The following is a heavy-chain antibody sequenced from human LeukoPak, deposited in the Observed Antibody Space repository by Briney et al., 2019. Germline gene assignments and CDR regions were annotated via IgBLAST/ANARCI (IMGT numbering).Heavy chain of an antibody. CDR2: MNPNSGNT. D-gene: IGHD6-13*01. CDR1: GYTFTSYD. V-gene: IGHV1-8*01. CDR3: ARGSDINPFYSSSWYEFYYYFDY. Sequence: ASVKVSCKASGYTFTSYDINWVRQATGQGLEWMGWMNPNSGNTGYAQKFQGRVTMTRNTSISTAYMELSSLRSEDTAVYYCARGSDINPFYSSSWYEFYYYFDYWGQGTLVTVSS. J-gene: IGHJ4*02.